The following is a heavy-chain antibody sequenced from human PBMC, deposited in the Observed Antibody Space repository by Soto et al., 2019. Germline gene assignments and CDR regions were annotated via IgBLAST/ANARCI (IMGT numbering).Heavy chain of an antibody. V-gene: IGHV3-30*18. Sequence: QVQLVESGGGVVQPGRSLRLSCAASGFTFSSYGMHWVRQAPGKGLEWVAVISYDGSNKYYADSVKGRFTISRDNSKNTLYLQMNSLRAEDTAVYYCAKPVTSGGSYACDYWGQGTLVTVSS. D-gene: IGHD1-26*01. CDR1: GFTFSSYG. CDR2: ISYDGSNK. CDR3: AKPVTSGGSYACDY. J-gene: IGHJ4*02.